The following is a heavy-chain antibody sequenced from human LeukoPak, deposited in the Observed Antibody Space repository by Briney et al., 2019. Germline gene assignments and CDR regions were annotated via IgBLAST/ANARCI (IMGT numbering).Heavy chain of an antibody. CDR3: ARDLTYCGCGTFDI. CDR1: GFTFSSYG. Sequence: GGSLRLSCAASGFTFSSYGMHWVRQAPGKGLEWVAVIWYDGSNKYYADSVKGRFTISRDNSKNTLYLQMNSLRAEDTAVYYCARDLTYCGCGTFDIWGQGTMVTVSS. D-gene: IGHD2-21*01. J-gene: IGHJ3*02. CDR2: IWYDGSNK. V-gene: IGHV3-33*01.